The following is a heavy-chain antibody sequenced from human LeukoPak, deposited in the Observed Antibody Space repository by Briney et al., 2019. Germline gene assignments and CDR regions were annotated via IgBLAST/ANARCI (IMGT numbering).Heavy chain of an antibody. V-gene: IGHV3-9*01. CDR1: GFTFDDYA. J-gene: IGHJ5*02. D-gene: IGHD6-19*01. CDR3: AKDGIAVAGTGRNWFDP. CDR2: ISWNSGSI. Sequence: PGGSLRLSCAASGFTFDDYAMHWVRQAPGKGLEWVSGISWNSGSIGYADSVKGRFTISRDNAKNSLYLQMNSLRAEDTALYYCAKDGIAVAGTGRNWFDPWGQGTLVTVSS.